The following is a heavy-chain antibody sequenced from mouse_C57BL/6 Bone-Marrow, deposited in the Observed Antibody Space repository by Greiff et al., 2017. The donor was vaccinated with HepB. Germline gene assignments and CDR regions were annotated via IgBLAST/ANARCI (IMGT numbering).Heavy chain of an antibody. D-gene: IGHD1-1*01. CDR3: ARKGATVVSYWYFDV. CDR1: GYTFTSYG. V-gene: IGHV1-81*01. Sequence: QVQLKESGAELARPGASVKLSCKASGYTFTSYGISWVKHRTGQGLEWIGEIYPRSGNTYYNEKFKGKATLTADKSSSTAYMELRSLTSEDSAVYFCARKGATVVSYWYFDVWGTGTTVTVSS. J-gene: IGHJ1*03. CDR2: IYPRSGNT.